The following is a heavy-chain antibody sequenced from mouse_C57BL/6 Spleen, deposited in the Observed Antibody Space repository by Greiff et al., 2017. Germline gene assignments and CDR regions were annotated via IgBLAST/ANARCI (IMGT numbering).Heavy chain of an antibody. Sequence: VKLQQSGPELVKPGASVKISCKASGFAFSSSWMNWVKQRPGKGLEWIGRIYPGDGDTNYNGTFKGKATLTADKSSSTAYMQLSSLTSEDSAIYFCARELGGDAMDYWGQGTSVTVSS. CDR3: ARELGGDAMDY. CDR1: GFAFSSSW. CDR2: IYPGDGDT. V-gene: IGHV1-82*01. D-gene: IGHD4-1*01. J-gene: IGHJ4*01.